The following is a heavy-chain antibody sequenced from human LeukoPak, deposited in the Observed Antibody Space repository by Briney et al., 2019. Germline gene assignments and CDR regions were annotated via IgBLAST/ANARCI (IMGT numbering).Heavy chain of an antibody. D-gene: IGHD1-26*01. V-gene: IGHV3-7*01. J-gene: IGHJ4*02. CDR1: GFTFTNSW. Sequence: GGSLRLSCAASGFTFTNSWMAWVRQAPGKGLEWVANIKQDGSTKHYADSLKGRFTISRDNPKNSLYLQMNSLRADDTAVYYCARVTDGSLDYWGQGILVTVAS. CDR2: IKQDGSTK. CDR3: ARVTDGSLDY.